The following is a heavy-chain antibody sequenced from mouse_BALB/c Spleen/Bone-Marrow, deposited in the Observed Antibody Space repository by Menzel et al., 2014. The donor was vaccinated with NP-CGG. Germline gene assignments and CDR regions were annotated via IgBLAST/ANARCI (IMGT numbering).Heavy chain of an antibody. CDR1: EYEFPSHD. CDR2: INSEGGST. CDR3: ARSSTMYWYFDV. D-gene: IGHD2-1*01. J-gene: IGHJ1*01. V-gene: IGHV5-2*01. Sequence: EVMLVESGGGLVQPGESLKLSCESNEYEFPSHDMSWVRKTPEKRLELVAAINSEGGSTYYPDTMERRFIISRDNTKKTLYLQMSSLRSEDTALDYCARSSTMYWYFDVWGAGTTVTVSS.